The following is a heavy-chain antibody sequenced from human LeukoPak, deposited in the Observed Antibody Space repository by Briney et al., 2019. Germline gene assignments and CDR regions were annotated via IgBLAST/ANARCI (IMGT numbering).Heavy chain of an antibody. Sequence: PGGSLRLSCAASGFTFDDYAMHWVRQAPGKGLEWVANIKQDGSEKYYVDSVKGRFTISRDNAKNSLYLQMNSLRAEDTAVYYCARAYSSSWFVYYYYYYMDVWGKGTTVTISS. D-gene: IGHD6-13*01. CDR2: IKQDGSEK. CDR1: GFTFDDYA. J-gene: IGHJ6*03. CDR3: ARAYSSSWFVYYYYYYMDV. V-gene: IGHV3-7*01.